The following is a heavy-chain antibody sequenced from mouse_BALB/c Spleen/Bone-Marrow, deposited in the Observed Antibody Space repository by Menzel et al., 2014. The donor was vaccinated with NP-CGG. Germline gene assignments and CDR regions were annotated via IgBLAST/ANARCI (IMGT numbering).Heavy chain of an antibody. Sequence: EVKLMESGGGLVQPGGSLRLSCATSGFTFTDYYMSWVRQPPGKALEWLGFIRNNANGYTTEYSASVKGRFTVSRDNSQSILYLQMNTLRAEGSATYYCARDRAARATGYYFDYWGQGTTLTFSS. J-gene: IGHJ2*01. CDR1: GFTFTDYY. CDR2: IRNNANGYTT. V-gene: IGHV7-3*02. D-gene: IGHD3-1*01. CDR3: ARDRAARATGYYFDY.